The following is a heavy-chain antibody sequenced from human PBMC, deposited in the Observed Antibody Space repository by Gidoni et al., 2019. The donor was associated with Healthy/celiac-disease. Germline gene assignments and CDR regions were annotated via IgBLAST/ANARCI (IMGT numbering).Heavy chain of an antibody. D-gene: IGHD3-16*01. Sequence: EVQLVESGVGLVQPGWSLILSCAASGFTFSCYWMIWVRQAPGKGLAWVANIKQDGSEKYYVDSVKGRFTISRENAKNSLYLQMNSLRAEDTAVYYCARDLATLGYWGQGTLVTVSS. CDR1: GFTFSCYW. V-gene: IGHV3-7*01. J-gene: IGHJ4*02. CDR3: ARDLATLGY. CDR2: IKQDGSEK.